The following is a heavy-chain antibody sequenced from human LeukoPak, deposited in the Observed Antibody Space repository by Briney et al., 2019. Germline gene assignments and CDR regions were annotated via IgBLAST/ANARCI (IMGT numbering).Heavy chain of an antibody. V-gene: IGHV3-30*18. CDR2: ISYDGSNK. Sequence: PGGSLRLSCAASGFTFATYAMSWVRQAPGKGLEWVAAISYDGSNKYYADSVKGRFTISRDNSKNTLYLQMNSLRVEDTAVYYCAKEKYRGYSYGSGDYWGQGTLVTVSS. CDR3: AKEKYRGYSYGSGDY. D-gene: IGHD5-18*01. J-gene: IGHJ4*02. CDR1: GFTFATYA.